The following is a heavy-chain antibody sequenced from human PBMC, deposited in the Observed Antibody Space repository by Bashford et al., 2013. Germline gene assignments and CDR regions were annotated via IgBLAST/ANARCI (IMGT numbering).Heavy chain of an antibody. D-gene: IGHD6-19*01. Sequence: KGLEWIGDTNHGGITTYNPSLKSRVTMSVDTSKNQVSLRLSSVTAADTAVYYCARAVAGTFFDYWGQGTLVTVSS. CDR3: ARAVAGTFFDY. CDR2: TNHGGIT. V-gene: IGHV4-34*01. J-gene: IGHJ4*02.